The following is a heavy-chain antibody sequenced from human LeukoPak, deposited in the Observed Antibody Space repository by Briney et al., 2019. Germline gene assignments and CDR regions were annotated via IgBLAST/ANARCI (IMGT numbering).Heavy chain of an antibody. D-gene: IGHD2/OR15-2a*01. CDR3: ARGPDAPEGAPFFYLYMDV. Sequence: GGSLRHSCVTSGFTFDNYAMTWVRLAPGKGREWVSSLYGNGYSIYYADSVRGRFTLSRDNSRNTLYLEMKNLSAEDTAVYYCARGPDAPEGAPFFYLYMDVWGKGTTVSVS. CDR2: LYGNGYSI. J-gene: IGHJ6*03. V-gene: IGHV3-23*05. CDR1: GFTFDNYA.